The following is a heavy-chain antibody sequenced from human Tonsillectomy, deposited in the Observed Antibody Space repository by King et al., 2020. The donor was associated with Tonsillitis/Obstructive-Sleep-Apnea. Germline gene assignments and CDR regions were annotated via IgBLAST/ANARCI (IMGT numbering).Heavy chain of an antibody. D-gene: IGHD4-23*01. CDR2: ISTYNGNT. CDR3: ARNRFMTTVVTFDY. V-gene: IGHV1-18*01. CDR1: GYTFTSYG. J-gene: IGHJ4*02. Sequence: VQLVESGVEVKKPGASVKVSCKASGYTFTSYGISWVRQAPGQGLEWMGWISTYNGNTNYAQKPQGRVTMTTDTSTSTAYMELRSLRSDDTAVYYCARNRFMTTVVTFDYWGQGTLVTVSS.